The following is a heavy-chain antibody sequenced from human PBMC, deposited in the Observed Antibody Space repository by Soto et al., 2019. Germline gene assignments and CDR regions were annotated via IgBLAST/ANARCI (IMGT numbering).Heavy chain of an antibody. V-gene: IGHV2-70*11. J-gene: IGHJ4*02. CDR3: ARINYGGNSGLFDY. CDR2: IDWDDDK. CDR1: GFSLSTSGMC. Sequence: GSGPTLVNPTQTLTLTCTFSGFSLSTSGMCVSWIRQPPGKALEWLARIDWDDDKYYSTSLKTRLTISKDTSKNQVVLTMTNMDPVDTAMYYCARINYGGNSGLFDYWGQGILVTVSS. D-gene: IGHD4-17*01.